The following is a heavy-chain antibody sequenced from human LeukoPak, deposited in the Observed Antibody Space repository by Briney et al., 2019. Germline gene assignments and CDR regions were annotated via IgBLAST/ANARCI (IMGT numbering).Heavy chain of an antibody. D-gene: IGHD6-13*01. Sequence: SETLSLTCTVSGGSISSSSYYWGWIRQPPGKGLEWIGSIYYSGSTYYNPSLKSRVTISVDTSKNQFSLKLSSVTAADAAVYYCARSCSWPPRSDYWGQGTLVTVSS. CDR1: GGSISSSSYY. J-gene: IGHJ4*02. CDR2: IYYSGST. CDR3: ARSCSWPPRSDY. V-gene: IGHV4-39*01.